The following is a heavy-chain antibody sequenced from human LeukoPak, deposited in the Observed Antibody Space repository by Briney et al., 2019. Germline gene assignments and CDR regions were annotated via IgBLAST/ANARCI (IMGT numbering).Heavy chain of an antibody. V-gene: IGHV1-18*01. J-gene: IGHJ6*02. CDR3: ARDARTTVTTGLLDPDLYYGMDV. Sequence: ASVKVSCKASGYTFTSYGISWVRQAPGQGLEWMGWISAYNGNTNYAQKLQGRVTMTTGTSTSTAYMELRSLRSDDTAVYYCARDARTTVTTGLLDPDLYYGMDVWGQGTTVTVSS. CDR2: ISAYNGNT. CDR1: GYTFTSYG. D-gene: IGHD4-17*01.